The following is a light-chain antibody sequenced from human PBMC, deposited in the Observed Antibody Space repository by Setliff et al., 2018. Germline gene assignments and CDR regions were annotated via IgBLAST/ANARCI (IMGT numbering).Light chain of an antibody. CDR3: SSYTTSVALV. CDR1: SSDIGFSDY. CDR2: DVT. V-gene: IGLV2-14*03. J-gene: IGLJ3*02. Sequence: QSVLTQPASVSGSPGQSITITCTGSSSDIGFSDYVSWYLHHPGKAPELIISDVTKRPSGVSSRFSGSKSGYTASLTISGLQAEDEADYYCSSYTTSVALVFGGGTKVTVL.